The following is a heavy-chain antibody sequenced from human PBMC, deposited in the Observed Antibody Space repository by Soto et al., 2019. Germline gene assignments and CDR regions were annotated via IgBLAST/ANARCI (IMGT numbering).Heavy chain of an antibody. CDR1: GFTFSNTW. CDR3: NTTNKWELSPSS. D-gene: IGHD1-26*01. CDR2: LKSNTDGGTA. V-gene: IGHV3-15*01. Sequence: EVQLVESGGGLVKPGGSLRLSCAASGFTFSNTWMTWVRQAPGKGLEWLGRLKSNTDGGTADYAAPVKGRFTISRDDSKPTLYLQMNSLKTEDTAVYYCNTTNKWELSPSSWDQGTMVTVSS. J-gene: IGHJ3*01.